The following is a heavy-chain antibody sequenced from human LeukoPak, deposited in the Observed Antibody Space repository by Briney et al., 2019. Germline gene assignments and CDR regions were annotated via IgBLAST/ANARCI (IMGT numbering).Heavy chain of an antibody. CDR3: SKDLTSDFGGDLDP. CDR1: GFTFRSYS. CDR2: IDPSSTYI. V-gene: IGHV3-21*01. D-gene: IGHD3-10*01. J-gene: IGHJ5*02. Sequence: GGSLRLSCAASGFTFRSYSMNWVRQAPGKGLEWVSAIDPSSTYIYYADSVKGRFTISRDNAENSLYLQMNSLRVEDTAVYYCSKDLTSDFGGDLDPWGQGTLVTVSS.